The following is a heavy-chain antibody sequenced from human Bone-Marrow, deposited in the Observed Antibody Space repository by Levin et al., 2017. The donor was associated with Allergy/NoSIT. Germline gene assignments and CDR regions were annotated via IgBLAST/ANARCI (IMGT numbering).Heavy chain of an antibody. CDR3: ARGTKLWFGSNSFDY. CDR2: INHSGST. J-gene: IGHJ4*02. CDR1: GGSFSGYY. Sequence: PSETLSLTCAVYGGSFSGYYWSWIRQPPGKGLEWIGEINHSGSTNYNPSLKSRVTISVDTSKNQFSLKLSSVTAADTAVYYCARGTKLWFGSNSFDYWGQGTLVTVSS. D-gene: IGHD3-10*01. V-gene: IGHV4-34*01.